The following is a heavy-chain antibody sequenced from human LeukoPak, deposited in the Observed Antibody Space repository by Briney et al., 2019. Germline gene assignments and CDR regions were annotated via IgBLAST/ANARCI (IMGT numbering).Heavy chain of an antibody. D-gene: IGHD5-18*01. V-gene: IGHV4-39*01. J-gene: IGHJ4*02. Sequence: KPSETLSLTCTVSGGSISSSSYYWGWIRQPPGKGLEWIGSTYYSGSTYYNPSLKSRVTISVDTSKNQFSLKLSSVTAADTAVYYCANGWGYGGPFDYWGQGTLVTVSS. CDR2: TYYSGST. CDR3: ANGWGYGGPFDY. CDR1: GGSISSSSYY.